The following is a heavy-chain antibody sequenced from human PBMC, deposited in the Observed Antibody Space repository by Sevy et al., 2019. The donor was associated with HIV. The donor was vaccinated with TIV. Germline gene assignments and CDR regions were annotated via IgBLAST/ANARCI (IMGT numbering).Heavy chain of an antibody. D-gene: IGHD6-13*01. Sequence: GGSLRLSCAASGFTVSSNYMSWVRQAPGKGLEWVSVIYSGGSTYYADSVKGRFTISRDNSKNTLYLQMNSLRAEDTAVYYCARVVVGPDRPGIAAAGLNWFDPWGQGTLVTVSS. J-gene: IGHJ5*02. CDR3: ARVVVGPDRPGIAAAGLNWFDP. CDR1: GFTVSSNY. V-gene: IGHV3-53*01. CDR2: IYSGGST.